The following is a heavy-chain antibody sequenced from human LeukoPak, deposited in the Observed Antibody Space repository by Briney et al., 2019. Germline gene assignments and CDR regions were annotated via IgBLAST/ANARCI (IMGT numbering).Heavy chain of an antibody. V-gene: IGHV3-73*01. CDR2: IRSKANSYAT. J-gene: IGHJ4*02. CDR1: GFTFSGSA. D-gene: IGHD3-22*01. Sequence: PGGSLRLSRAASGFTFSGSAMHWVRQASGKGLEWVGRIRSKANSYATAYAASVKGRFTISRDDSKNTAYLQMNSLKTEDTAVYYCTRVSSGYYDFDYWGQGILVTVPS. CDR3: TRVSSGYYDFDY.